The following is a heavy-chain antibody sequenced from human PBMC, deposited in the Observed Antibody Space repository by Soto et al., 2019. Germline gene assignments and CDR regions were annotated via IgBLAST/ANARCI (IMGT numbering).Heavy chain of an antibody. J-gene: IGHJ3*02. Sequence: YWSWIRRPPGKGLEWIGEINPGDSDTRYSPSFQGQVTIPADKSISTAYLQWSSLKASDTAMYYCARSEDRRAAPDAFDIWGQGTMVTVSS. CDR3: ARSEDRRAAPDAFDI. CDR2: INPGDSDT. V-gene: IGHV5-51*01. D-gene: IGHD6-6*01. CDR1: YW.